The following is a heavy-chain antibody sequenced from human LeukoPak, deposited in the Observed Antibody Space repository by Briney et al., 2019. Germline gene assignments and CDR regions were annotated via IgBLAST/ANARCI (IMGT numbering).Heavy chain of an antibody. CDR1: VYTFTSYG. CDR2: ISAYNGNT. V-gene: IGHV1-18*04. CDR3: VRDYCGGDCVLDY. Sequence: AVNDSCMASVYTFTSYGISWVRQAPGQGLEWMGCISAYNGNTNYAQNLQGRVTMTTATSTSTAYMELRSLRSDDRAVYYCVRDYCGGDCVLDYWGQGTLVTVSS. J-gene: IGHJ4*02. D-gene: IGHD2-21*02.